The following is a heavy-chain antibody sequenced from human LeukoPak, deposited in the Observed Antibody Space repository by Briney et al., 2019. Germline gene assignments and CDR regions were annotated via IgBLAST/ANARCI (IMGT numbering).Heavy chain of an antibody. V-gene: IGHV4-34*01. J-gene: IGHJ4*02. CDR1: GGSFSGYY. D-gene: IGHD3-22*01. CDR2: INHSGST. Sequence: SETLSLTCAVYGGSFSGYYWSWIRQPPGKGLEWIGEINHSGSTNYNPSLKSRVTISVDTSKNQFSLKLSSVTAADTAVYYCARSGYYYDSSGYSEVHYFDYWGQGNLVTVSS. CDR3: ARSGYYYDSSGYSEVHYFDY.